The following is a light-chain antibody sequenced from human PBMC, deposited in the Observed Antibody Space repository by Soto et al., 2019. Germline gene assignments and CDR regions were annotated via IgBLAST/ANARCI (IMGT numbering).Light chain of an antibody. Sequence: DIVLTQSPLSLSVTPGEPASISCRSSQSLLDSNGYNYLDWYLQKPGQPPQLLTYLRSNLASGVPDRFSGSGSGTDFTLKISRVEAEDVGVYCCMLSLETQRTFGPGTKVEIK. V-gene: IGKV2-28*01. J-gene: IGKJ1*01. CDR2: LRS. CDR1: QSLLDSNGYNY. CDR3: MLSLETQRT.